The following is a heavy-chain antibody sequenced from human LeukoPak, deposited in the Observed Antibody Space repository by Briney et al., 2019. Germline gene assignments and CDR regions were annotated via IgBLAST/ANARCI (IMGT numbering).Heavy chain of an antibody. J-gene: IGHJ4*02. Sequence: TGGSRRLSCAASGFTFSSYWMTWVRQAPGKGLEWMANIRDDGSDKYYVDSVKGRFTISRDNAQNTLLLQMDSLRVEDTAVYYCVRHTRRSPGDYWGQGTLVTVST. D-gene: IGHD1-26*01. CDR1: GFTFSSYW. CDR3: VRHTRRSPGDY. V-gene: IGHV3-7*01. CDR2: IRDDGSDK.